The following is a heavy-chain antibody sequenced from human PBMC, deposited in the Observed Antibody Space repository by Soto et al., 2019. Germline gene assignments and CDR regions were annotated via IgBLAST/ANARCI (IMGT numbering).Heavy chain of an antibody. Sequence: GGSLRLSCAASGFTVLLNYIIWVRQAPGKGLEWVSVIYSGGSTYYADSVKGRFTISRHNSTNTLYLQMNSLRAEDTAVYYCARFFSGYYDSSGYYAYFDYWGQGTLVTVSS. J-gene: IGHJ4*02. CDR3: ARFFSGYYDSSGYYAYFDY. CDR2: IYSGGST. V-gene: IGHV3-53*04. D-gene: IGHD3-22*01. CDR1: GFTVLLNY.